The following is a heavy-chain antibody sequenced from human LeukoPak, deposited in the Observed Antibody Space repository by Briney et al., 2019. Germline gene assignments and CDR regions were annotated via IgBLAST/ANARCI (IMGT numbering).Heavy chain of an antibody. Sequence: PGGSLRLSCAASGFTFSSSAMSWVRQVPGKGLEWVSGISASGGSTYYADSVKGRFTISRDNSKNTLYLQMNSLRAEDTAVYYCAKHGGSGYANNWLDLWGQGTLVTVSS. J-gene: IGHJ5*02. CDR3: AKHGGSGYANNWLDL. D-gene: IGHD3-22*01. CDR2: ISASGGST. V-gene: IGHV3-23*01. CDR1: GFTFSSSA.